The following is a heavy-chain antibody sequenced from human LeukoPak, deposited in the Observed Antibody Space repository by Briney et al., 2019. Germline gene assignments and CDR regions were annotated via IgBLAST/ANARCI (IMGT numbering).Heavy chain of an antibody. Sequence: GGSLRLSCAASGFSVSNNYMSWVRQAPGKGLEWVSVIYSGGSTYYADSVKGRFAISRDNSKNTLYLQMNSLRAEDTAVYYCARDVVSTYYDFWSGSRGLDYWGQGTLVTVSS. CDR1: GFSVSNNY. CDR2: IYSGGST. V-gene: IGHV3-53*05. D-gene: IGHD3-3*01. J-gene: IGHJ4*02. CDR3: ARDVVSTYYDFWSGSRGLDY.